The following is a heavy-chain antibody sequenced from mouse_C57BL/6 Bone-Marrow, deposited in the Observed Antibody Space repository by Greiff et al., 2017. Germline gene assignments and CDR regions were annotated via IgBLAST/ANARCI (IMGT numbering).Heavy chain of an antibody. V-gene: IGHV1-54*01. D-gene: IGHD1-1*01. CDR1: GYAFTNYL. CDR2: INPGSGGT. Sequence: QVQLKESGAELVRPGTSVKVSCKASGYAFTNYLIEWVKQRPGQGLEWIGVINPGSGGTNYNEKFKGKATLTADKSSSTAYMQLSSLTSEDSAVYFCARFITTVVAPWNAMDYWGQGTSVTVSS. J-gene: IGHJ4*01. CDR3: ARFITTVVAPWNAMDY.